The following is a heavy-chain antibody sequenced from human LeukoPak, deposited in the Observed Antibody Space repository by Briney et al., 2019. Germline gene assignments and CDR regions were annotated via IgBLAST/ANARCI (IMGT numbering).Heavy chain of an antibody. CDR3: AKDDSGSYYSY. CDR1: GFTFSSYG. CDR2: IRCDGSNK. D-gene: IGHD1-26*01. Sequence: GGSLRLSCAASGFTFSSYGMHWVRQAPGKGLGWVAFIRCDGSNKYYADSVKGRFTISRDNSKNTLYLQMNSLRAEDTAVYYCAKDDSGSYYSYWGQGTLVTVSS. V-gene: IGHV3-30*02. J-gene: IGHJ4*02.